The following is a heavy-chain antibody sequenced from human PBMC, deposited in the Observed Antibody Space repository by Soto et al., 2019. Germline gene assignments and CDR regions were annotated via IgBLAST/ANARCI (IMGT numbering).Heavy chain of an antibody. CDR3: ARPKSGSYPPTPYGMDV. CDR1: GGTFSSYT. V-gene: IGHV1-69*02. CDR2: IIPILGIA. D-gene: IGHD1-26*01. Sequence: QVQLVQSGAEVKKPGSSVKVSCKASGGTFSSYTISWVRQAPGQGLEWMGRIIPILGIANYAQKFQGRVTITADKSTSTAYMELSSLRSEDTAVYYCARPKSGSYPPTPYGMDVWGQGTTVTVSS. J-gene: IGHJ6*02.